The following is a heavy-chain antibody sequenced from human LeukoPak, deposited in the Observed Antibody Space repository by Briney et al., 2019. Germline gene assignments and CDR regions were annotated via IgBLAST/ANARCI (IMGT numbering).Heavy chain of an antibody. CDR3: AELGITMIGGV. CDR2: ISYDGSNK. D-gene: IGHD3-10*02. V-gene: IGHV3-30*04. Sequence: GGSLRLSCAASGFTFSSYAMHWVRQAPSKGLEWVAVISYDGSNKYYADSVKGRFTISRDNAKNSLYLQMNSLRAEDTAVYYCAELGITMIGGVWGKGTTVTISS. J-gene: IGHJ6*04. CDR1: GFTFSSYA.